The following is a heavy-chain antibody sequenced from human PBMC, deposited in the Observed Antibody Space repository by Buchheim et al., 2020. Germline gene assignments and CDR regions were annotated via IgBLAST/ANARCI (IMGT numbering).Heavy chain of an antibody. CDR3: ARGRSSSSWYLDY. CDR1: GGSISSGDYH. J-gene: IGHJ4*02. D-gene: IGHD6-13*01. Sequence: QVQLQESGPGLVKPSQTVSLTCTVSGGSISSGDYHWSWIRQPPGKGLEWIGYIYYTGSTHYSPSLKSRVIMSVDTYKSQFSLKLSSVTAADTALYYCARGRSSSSWYLDYWGQGTL. V-gene: IGHV4-30-4*01. CDR2: IYYTGST.